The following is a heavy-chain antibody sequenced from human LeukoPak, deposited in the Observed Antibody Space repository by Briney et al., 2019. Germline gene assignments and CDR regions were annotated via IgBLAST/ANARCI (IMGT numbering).Heavy chain of an antibody. CDR1: GFAFSGYD. D-gene: IGHD3/OR15-3a*01. J-gene: IGHJ4*02. CDR3: AGIGTGFDY. V-gene: IGHV3-48*04. CDR2: ISSSSSTI. Sequence: GGSLRLSCVASGFAFSGYDMNWVRQTPGKGLEWLSYISSSSSTIYYADSVKGRFTISRDDAKNSLYLQMNSLRAEDTAVYYCAGIGTGFDYWGQGTLVTVSS.